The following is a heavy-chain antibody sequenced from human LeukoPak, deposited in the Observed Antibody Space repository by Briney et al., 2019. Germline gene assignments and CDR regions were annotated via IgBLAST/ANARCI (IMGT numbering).Heavy chain of an antibody. CDR1: GGSISSSSYY. CDR2: IYYSGST. D-gene: IGHD4-17*01. J-gene: IGHJ5*02. Sequence: SETLSLTCTVSGGSISSSSYYWSWIRQPPGKGLEWIGYIYYSGSTNYNPSLKSRVTISVDTSKNQFSLKLSSVTAADTAVYYCARLPGYGVYDIWFDPWGQGPRSPSPQ. CDR3: ARLPGYGVYDIWFDP. V-gene: IGHV4-61*01.